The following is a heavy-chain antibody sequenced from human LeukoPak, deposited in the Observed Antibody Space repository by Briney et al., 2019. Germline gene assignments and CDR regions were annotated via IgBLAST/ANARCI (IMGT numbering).Heavy chain of an antibody. J-gene: IGHJ4*02. CDR1: GGTFSSYA. Sequence: ASVKVSCKASGGTFSSYAISWVRQAPGQGLEWMGWINPNSGGTNYAQKFQGRVTMTRDTSISTAYMELSRLRSDDTAVYYCARVYCSSTSCYAGFDYWGQGTLVTVSS. CDR2: INPNSGGT. V-gene: IGHV1-2*02. CDR3: ARVYCSSTSCYAGFDY. D-gene: IGHD2-2*01.